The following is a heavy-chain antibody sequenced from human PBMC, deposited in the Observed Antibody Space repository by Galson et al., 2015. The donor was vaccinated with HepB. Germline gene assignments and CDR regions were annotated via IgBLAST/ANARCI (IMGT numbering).Heavy chain of an antibody. CDR2: ISAYNGNT. CDR3: AREGGDYSGSYYQPSEFDY. CDR1: GYTFTSYG. D-gene: IGHD1-26*01. V-gene: IGHV1-18*01. J-gene: IGHJ4*02. Sequence: SVKVSCKASGYTFTSYGISWVRQAPGQGLEWMGWISAYNGNTNYAQKLQGRVTMTTDTSTSTAYMELRSLRSDDTAVYYCAREGGDYSGSYYQPSEFDYWGQGTLVTVSS.